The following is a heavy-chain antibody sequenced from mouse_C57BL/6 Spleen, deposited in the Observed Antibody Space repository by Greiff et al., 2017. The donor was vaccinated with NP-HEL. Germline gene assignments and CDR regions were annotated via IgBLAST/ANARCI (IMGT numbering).Heavy chain of an antibody. CDR1: GFTFSDYG. J-gene: IGHJ4*01. V-gene: IGHV5-17*01. D-gene: IGHD4-1*01. Sequence: EVKVEESGGGLVKPGGSLKLSCAASGFTFSDYGMHWVRQAPEKGLEWVAYISSGSSTIYYADTVKGRFTISRDNAKNTLFLQMTSLRSEDTAMYYCERPGDYGDMDYWGQGTSVTVSS. CDR2: ISSGSSTI. CDR3: ERPGDYGDMDY.